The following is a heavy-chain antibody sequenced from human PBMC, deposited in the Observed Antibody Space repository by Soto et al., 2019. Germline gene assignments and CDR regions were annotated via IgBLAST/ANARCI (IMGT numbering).Heavy chain of an antibody. D-gene: IGHD3-16*01. CDR2: ISYDGSNK. CDR3: AKAFDGGPGIDY. CDR1: GFTFSSYG. V-gene: IGHV3-30*18. Sequence: GGSLRLSCAASGFTFSSYGMHWVRQAPGKGLEWVAVISYDGSNKYYADSVKGRFTISRDNSKNTLYLQMNSLRAEDTAVYYCAKAFDGGPGIDYWGQGTLVTVSS. J-gene: IGHJ4*02.